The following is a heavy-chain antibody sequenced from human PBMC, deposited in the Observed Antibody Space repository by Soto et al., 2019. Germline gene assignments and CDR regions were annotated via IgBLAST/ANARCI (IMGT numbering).Heavy chain of an antibody. CDR3: ARGLKNRNYEGWNY. CDR2: MNPNSGNT. CDR1: GYTFTSYD. V-gene: IGHV1-8*01. Sequence: ASVKVSCKASGYTFTSYDINWVRQATGQGLEWMGWMNPNSGNTGYAQKFQGRVTMTRNTSISTAYMELSSLRSEDTAVYYCARGLKNRNYEGWNYWGQGTLVTVSS. D-gene: IGHD1-7*01. J-gene: IGHJ4*02.